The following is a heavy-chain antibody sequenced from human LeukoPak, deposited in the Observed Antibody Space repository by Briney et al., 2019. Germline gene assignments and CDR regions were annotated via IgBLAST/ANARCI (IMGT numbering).Heavy chain of an antibody. CDR2: INSDGSST. Sequence: GSLRLSCAVSGFTFRSYWMHWVRQAPGKGLVWVSRINSDGSSTSYADSVKGRFTISRDNAKNTLYLQMNSLRAEDTAVYYCVRARGGDSLFDYWGQGTLVTVSS. CDR1: GFTFRSYW. CDR3: VRARGGDSLFDY. J-gene: IGHJ4*02. D-gene: IGHD2-21*02. V-gene: IGHV3-74*01.